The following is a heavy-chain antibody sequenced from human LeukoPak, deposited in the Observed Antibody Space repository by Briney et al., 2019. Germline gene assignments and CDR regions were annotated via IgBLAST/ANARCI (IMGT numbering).Heavy chain of an antibody. CDR3: AKAPSRGYDTSGNYY. D-gene: IGHD3-22*01. CDR1: GFTFSNYG. CDR2: IRYDGSNQ. J-gene: IGHJ4*02. V-gene: IGHV3-30*02. Sequence: PGGSLRLSCAASGFTFSNYGMHWVRQAPGKGLEWVAFIRYDGSNQYYADSVRGRFTMSRDNSKNTLYLQMNSLRAEDKAVYFCAKAPSRGYDTSGNYYWGQGTLVTVSS.